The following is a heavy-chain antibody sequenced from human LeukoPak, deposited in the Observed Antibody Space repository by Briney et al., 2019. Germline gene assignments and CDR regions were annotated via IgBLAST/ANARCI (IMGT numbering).Heavy chain of an antibody. CDR2: IYYSGST. J-gene: IGHJ3*02. CDR1: GGSISSYY. CDR3: ARIGLGELSFLPEEAFDI. V-gene: IGHV4-59*12. Sequence: SETLSLTCTVSGGSISSYYWSWIRQPPGKGLEWIGYIYYSGSTNYNPSLKSRVTISVDTSKNQFSLKLSSVTAADTAVYYCARIGLGELSFLPEEAFDIWGQGTMVTVSS. D-gene: IGHD3-16*02.